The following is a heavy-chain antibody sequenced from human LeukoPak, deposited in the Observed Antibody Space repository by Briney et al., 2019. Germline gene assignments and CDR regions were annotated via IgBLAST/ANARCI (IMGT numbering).Heavy chain of an antibody. J-gene: IGHJ4*02. CDR3: VREARESGGFDY. Sequence: GGSLRLSCAASGFTFSSYAMHWVRQAPGKGLEWVANIKQGGSERYYVDSVKGRFTISRDNAKNSLYLQMNSLRAEDTAVYYCVREARESGGFDYWGQGTLVTVSS. V-gene: IGHV3-7*01. CDR1: GFTFSSYA. D-gene: IGHD5-24*01. CDR2: IKQGGSER.